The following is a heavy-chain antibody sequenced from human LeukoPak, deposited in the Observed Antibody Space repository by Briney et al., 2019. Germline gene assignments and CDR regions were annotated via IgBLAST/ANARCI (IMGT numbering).Heavy chain of an antibody. V-gene: IGHV3-74*01. Sequence: PGGSLRLSCAASGFTFSSYWMHWVRQAPGKGLVWVSRINSDGSSRSYADSVKGRFTISRDNAKNTLYLQMNSLRAADTAVYYCARESYDILTGYYVDYWGQGTLVTVSS. D-gene: IGHD3-9*01. CDR1: GFTFSSYW. J-gene: IGHJ4*02. CDR3: ARESYDILTGYYVDY. CDR2: INSDGSSR.